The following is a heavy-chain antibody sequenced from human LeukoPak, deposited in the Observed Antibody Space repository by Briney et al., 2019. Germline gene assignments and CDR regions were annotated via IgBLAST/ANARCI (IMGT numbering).Heavy chain of an antibody. D-gene: IGHD4-23*01. J-gene: IGHJ4*02. CDR3: ARDEPDYGCNSEATGIDY. V-gene: IGHV3-48*01. CDR2: ISSSSSTI. CDR1: GFTFSSYS. Sequence: GGSLRLSCAASGFTFSSYSMNWVRQAPGKGLEWVSYISSSSSTIYSAYSVKGRFTISRDNAKNPLYLQMNSLRAEDTAVYYCARDEPDYGCNSEATGIDYLGQGTLVTVSS.